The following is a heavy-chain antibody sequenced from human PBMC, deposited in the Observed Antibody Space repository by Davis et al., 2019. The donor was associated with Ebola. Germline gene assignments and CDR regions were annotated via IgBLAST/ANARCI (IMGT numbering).Heavy chain of an antibody. CDR1: GFTFSTYE. V-gene: IGHV3-48*03. D-gene: IGHD3-10*01. J-gene: IGHJ6*02. CDR2: ISTSGSTI. CDR3: AKEGSHVGGPVQYYYYGMDV. Sequence: GESLKISCAASGFTFSTYEMNWVRQAPGKGLEWVSYISTSGSTIYYADSVKGRFTISRDNAKNSLYLQMNSLRAEDTALYYCAKEGSHVGGPVQYYYYGMDVWGQGTTVTVSS.